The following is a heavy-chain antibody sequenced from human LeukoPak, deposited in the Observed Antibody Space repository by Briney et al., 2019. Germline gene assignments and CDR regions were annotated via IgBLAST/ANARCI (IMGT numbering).Heavy chain of an antibody. J-gene: IGHJ4*02. CDR3: ARHVGGGSCLFDY. D-gene: IGHD2-15*01. CDR1: GGSISSSSYY. V-gene: IGHV4-39*01. Sequence: SETLSLTCTVSGGSISSSSYYWGWIRQPPGKGLEWIGSIYYSGSTYYNPSLKSRVTISVGTSKNQFSLKLSSVTAADTAVYYCARHVGGGSCLFDYWGQGTLVTVSS. CDR2: IYYSGST.